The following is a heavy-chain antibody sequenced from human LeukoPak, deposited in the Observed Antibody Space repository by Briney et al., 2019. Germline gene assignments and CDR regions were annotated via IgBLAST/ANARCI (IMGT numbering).Heavy chain of an antibody. D-gene: IGHD1-14*01. V-gene: IGHV3-33*01. Sequence: GGSLRLSCGGCGVTCSSCGMRWGRRAPGKGGEWVAVIWYDGNNKYYADSVKGRFTISRDNSKNTLYLQMNSLRAEDTAVYYCARFPGDWYFDLWGRGTLVTVSS. CDR3: ARFPGDWYFDL. CDR1: GVTCSSCG. CDR2: IWYDGNNK. J-gene: IGHJ2*01.